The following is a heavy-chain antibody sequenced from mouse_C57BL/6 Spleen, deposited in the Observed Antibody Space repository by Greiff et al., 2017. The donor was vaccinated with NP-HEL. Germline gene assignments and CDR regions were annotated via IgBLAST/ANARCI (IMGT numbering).Heavy chain of an antibody. CDR3: ARFYSNYAMDY. CDR1: GYTFTSYW. Sequence: QVQLQQPGAELVRPGTSVKLSCKASGYTFTSYWMHLVKQRPGQGLEWIGVIDPSDSYTNYNQKFKGKATLTVDTSSSTAYMQLSSLTSEDSAVYYCARFYSNYAMDYWGQGTSVTVSS. CDR2: IDPSDSYT. J-gene: IGHJ4*01. V-gene: IGHV1-59*01. D-gene: IGHD2-5*01.